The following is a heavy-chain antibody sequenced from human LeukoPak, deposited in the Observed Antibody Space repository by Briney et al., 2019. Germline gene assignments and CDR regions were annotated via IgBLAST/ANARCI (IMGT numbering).Heavy chain of an antibody. V-gene: IGHV4-34*01. CDR1: GGSFSGYY. Sequence: SETLSLTCAVYGGSFSGYYWSWIRQPPGKGLEWIGEINHSGSTNYNPFLKSRVTISVDTSKNQFSLKLSSVTAADTAVYYCARSKIVVVVAATKRSYYFDHWGQGTLVTVS. CDR2: INHSGST. CDR3: ARSKIVVVVAATKRSYYFDH. J-gene: IGHJ4*02. D-gene: IGHD2-15*01.